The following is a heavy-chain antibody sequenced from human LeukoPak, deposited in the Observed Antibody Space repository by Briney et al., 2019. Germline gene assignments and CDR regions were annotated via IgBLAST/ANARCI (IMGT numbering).Heavy chain of an antibody. J-gene: IGHJ4*02. D-gene: IGHD7-27*01. CDR2: INPNSGDT. V-gene: IGHV1-2*02. Sequence: ASVKVSCKASGYTFTGYYMHWVRQAPGQGLEWMGWINPNSGDTNYAQKFQGRVTMTRDTSISTAYMELSRLRSDDTAVYYCARDSGNWGQFDYWGQGTLVTVSS. CDR3: ARDSGNWGQFDY. CDR1: GYTFTGYY.